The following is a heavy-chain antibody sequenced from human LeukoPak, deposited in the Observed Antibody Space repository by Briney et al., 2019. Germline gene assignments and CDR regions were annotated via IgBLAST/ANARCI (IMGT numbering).Heavy chain of an antibody. V-gene: IGHV1-24*01. J-gene: IGHJ4*02. CDR3: ETEVGSRYFEY. Sequence: SVTVSCKFSGYTLTELSMHWVRQAPGKGAEWMGGVDSDDGERLYAQKFQGRVTMTEHTSTDTAYMELSSLRSDDTTVYFCETEVGSRYFEYWGQGALVTVSS. CDR1: GYTLTELS. D-gene: IGHD6-19*01. CDR2: VDSDDGER.